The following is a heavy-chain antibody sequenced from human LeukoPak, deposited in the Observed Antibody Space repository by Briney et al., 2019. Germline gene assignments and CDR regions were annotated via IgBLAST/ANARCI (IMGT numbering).Heavy chain of an antibody. CDR3: ARQRDDYVWGSYRSLRYFDY. CDR2: IYPGDSDT. D-gene: IGHD3-16*02. V-gene: IGHV5-51*01. CDR1: GYSFTSYW. J-gene: IGHJ4*02. Sequence: GESLKISCKGSGYSFTSYWIGWVRQMPGKGLEWMGIIYPGDSDTRYSPSFQGQVTISADKSISTAYLQWSSLKASDTAMYYCARQRDDYVWGSYRSLRYFDYWGQGALVTVSS.